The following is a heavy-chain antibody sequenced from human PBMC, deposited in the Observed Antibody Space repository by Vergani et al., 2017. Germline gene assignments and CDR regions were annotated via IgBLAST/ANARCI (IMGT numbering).Heavy chain of an antibody. Sequence: EVQLVESGGGLVQPGRSLRLSCTASGFPFGDYAMSWFRQAPGKGLEWVGFIRSKAYGGTTEYAASVKGRFTISRDDSKSIAYLQMNSLKTEDTAVYYCTRPDYGDFRYYFDYWGQGTLVTVSS. V-gene: IGHV3-49*03. CDR1: GFPFGDYA. CDR3: TRPDYGDFRYYFDY. J-gene: IGHJ4*02. D-gene: IGHD4-17*01. CDR2: IRSKAYGGTT.